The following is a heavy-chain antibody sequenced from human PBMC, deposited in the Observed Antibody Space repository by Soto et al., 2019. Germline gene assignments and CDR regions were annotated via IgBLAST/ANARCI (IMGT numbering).Heavy chain of an antibody. V-gene: IGHV1-8*01. Sequence: QVQLVQSGAEVKKPGASVKVSCKASGYTFTSYDINWVRQATGQGLEWMGWMNPNSGNTGYAQKFQGRVTMTRNTSISTAYMELSSLRSEDTAVYYCARGPSRAGYGSSTSCFGDAFDIWGQGTMVTVSS. CDR3: ARGPSRAGYGSSTSCFGDAFDI. CDR1: GYTFTSYD. J-gene: IGHJ3*02. D-gene: IGHD2-2*01. CDR2: MNPNSGNT.